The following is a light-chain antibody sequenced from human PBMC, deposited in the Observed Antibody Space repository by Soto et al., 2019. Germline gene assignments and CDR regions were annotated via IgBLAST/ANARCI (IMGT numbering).Light chain of an antibody. CDR2: KVS. Sequence: DVVMTQSPLSLPVTLGQPASISCRSSQSLVYSDGKTYLNWFQQRPGQSPRRLIYKVSNRDSGVPDRFSGSGSGTDFTLKISRVEAEDLGVYYCMQGTHWPWTFGQGTKVEIK. CDR3: MQGTHWPWT. V-gene: IGKV2-30*01. CDR1: QSLVYSDGKTY. J-gene: IGKJ1*01.